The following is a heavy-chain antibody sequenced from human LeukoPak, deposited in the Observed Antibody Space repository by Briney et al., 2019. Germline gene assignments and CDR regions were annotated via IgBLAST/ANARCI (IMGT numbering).Heavy chain of an antibody. CDR1: GGSISSGGYY. Sequence: SETLSLTCTVSGGSISSGGYYWSWIRQHPGKGLEWIGYIYYSGSTYYNPSLKSRVTISVDTSKNQFSLKLSSVTAADTAVYYCASSSASHDAFDIRGQGTMVTVSS. V-gene: IGHV4-31*03. CDR3: ASSSASHDAFDI. CDR2: IYYSGST. J-gene: IGHJ3*02.